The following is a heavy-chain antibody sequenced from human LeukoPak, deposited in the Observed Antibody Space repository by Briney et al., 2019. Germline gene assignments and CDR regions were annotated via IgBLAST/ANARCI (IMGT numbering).Heavy chain of an antibody. Sequence: SETLSLTCSVSGVSISSYYWSWIRQPPGKGLEWIGYIYYSGSTNYNPSLKGRVTISVGTSKNQFSLKLSSVTAADTAVYYCARDGPYYYDSSGYYFREDYWGQGTLVTVSS. J-gene: IGHJ4*02. D-gene: IGHD3-22*01. CDR1: GVSISSYY. CDR3: ARDGPYYYDSSGYYFREDY. V-gene: IGHV4-59*12. CDR2: IYYSGST.